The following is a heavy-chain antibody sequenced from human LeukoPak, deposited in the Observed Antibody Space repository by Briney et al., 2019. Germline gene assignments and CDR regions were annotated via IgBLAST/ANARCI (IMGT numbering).Heavy chain of an antibody. Sequence: ASVKVSCKASGYTFTSYGISWVRQAPGQGLEWMGWISAYNGNTNYAQKRQGRVTMTTDTSTSTAYMGLRSLRSDDTAVYYCARDCGGTGVCHISFDYWGQGTLVTVSS. D-gene: IGHD2-8*01. CDR1: GYTFTSYG. J-gene: IGHJ4*02. V-gene: IGHV1-18*01. CDR3: ARDCGGTGVCHISFDY. CDR2: ISAYNGNT.